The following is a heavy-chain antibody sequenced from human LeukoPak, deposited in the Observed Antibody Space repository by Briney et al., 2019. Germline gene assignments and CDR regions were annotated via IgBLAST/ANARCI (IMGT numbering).Heavy chain of an antibody. V-gene: IGHV4-59*01. Sequence: PGGSLRLSCAASGFTFSSYWSWIRQPPGKGLEWIGYIYYSGSTNYNPSLKSRVTISVDTSKNQFSLKLSSVTAADTAVYYCARGRSFPDYWGQGTLVTVSS. J-gene: IGHJ4*02. D-gene: IGHD3-10*01. CDR3: ARGRSFPDY. CDR1: GFTFSSY. CDR2: IYYSGST.